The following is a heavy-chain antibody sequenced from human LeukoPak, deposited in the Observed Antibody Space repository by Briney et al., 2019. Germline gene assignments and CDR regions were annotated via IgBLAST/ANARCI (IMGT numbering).Heavy chain of an antibody. CDR2: MNPNSGNT. Sequence: ASVKVSCKASGYTFTSYDINWVRQATGQGLEWMGWMNPNSGNTGYAQKLQGRVTMTTDTSTSTAYMELRSLRSDDTAVYYCARAWVPAEGMDVWGQGTTVTVSS. D-gene: IGHD2-2*01. CDR3: ARAWVPAEGMDV. CDR1: GYTFTSYD. J-gene: IGHJ6*02. V-gene: IGHV1-8*01.